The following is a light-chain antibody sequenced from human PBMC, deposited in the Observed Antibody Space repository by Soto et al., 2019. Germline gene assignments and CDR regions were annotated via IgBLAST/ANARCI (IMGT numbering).Light chain of an antibody. J-gene: IGLJ1*01. CDR2: EVS. CDR3: SSYAGSNNYV. Sequence: QSVLNQPASVYGSPGQSITISCTGTSSDVGGYNYVSWYQQHPGKAPKLMIYEVSKRPSGVPDRFSGSKSGNTASLTVSGLQAEDEADYYCSSYAGSNNYVFGTGTKVTVL. V-gene: IGLV2-8*01. CDR1: SSDVGGYNY.